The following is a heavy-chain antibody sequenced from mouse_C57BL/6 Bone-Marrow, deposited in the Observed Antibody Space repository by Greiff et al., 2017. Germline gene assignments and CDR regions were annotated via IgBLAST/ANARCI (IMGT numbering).Heavy chain of an antibody. CDR3: ARGDLDSGSSPSYFDY. D-gene: IGHD1-1*01. Sequence: VQLQQSGAELMKPGASVKLSCKATGYTFTGYWIEWVKQRPGHGLEWIGEILPGSGSTNYNEKFKGKATFTADTSSNTAYMQLSSLTPEDSAIYYCARGDLDSGSSPSYFDYWGQGTTLTVSS. CDR2: ILPGSGST. CDR1: GYTFTGYW. V-gene: IGHV1-9*01. J-gene: IGHJ2*01.